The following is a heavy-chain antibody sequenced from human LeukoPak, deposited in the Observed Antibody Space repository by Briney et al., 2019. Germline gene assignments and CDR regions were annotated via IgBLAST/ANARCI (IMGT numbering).Heavy chain of an antibody. CDR3: ARGAPIFYYFES. CDR1: GYIFTDYC. J-gene: IGHJ4*02. V-gene: IGHV5-51*01. Sequence: GESLKISCKTSGYIFTDYCIGWVRQVPGKGLEWMGIIYPDDSDTRYSPSFQGQVTISADKSTSTAYLQWSSMKASNTAMYYCARGAPIFYYFESWGQGTLVSVSA. CDR2: IYPDDSDT.